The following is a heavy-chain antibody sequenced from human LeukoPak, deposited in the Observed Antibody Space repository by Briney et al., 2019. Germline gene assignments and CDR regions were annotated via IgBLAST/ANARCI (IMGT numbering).Heavy chain of an antibody. V-gene: IGHV3-53*01. D-gene: IGHD2-2*01. Sequence: GGSLRLFCAASGFTVSSNYMSWVRQAPGKGLEWVSVIYSGGSTYYADSVKGRFTISRDNSKNTLYLQMNSLRAEDTAVYYCARTPYCSSTSCYHDWGYWGQGTLVTVSS. CDR3: ARTPYCSSTSCYHDWGY. CDR1: GFTVSSNY. J-gene: IGHJ4*02. CDR2: IYSGGST.